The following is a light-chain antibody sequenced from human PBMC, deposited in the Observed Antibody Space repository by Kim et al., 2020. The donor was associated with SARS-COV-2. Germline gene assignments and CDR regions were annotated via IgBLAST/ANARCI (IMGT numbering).Light chain of an antibody. CDR2: DAS. Sequence: DIQMTQSPSSLSASVGDRVTITCQASQDISNHLNWYQQKRGKAPNLLIYDASTLETGVPSRFSGSGSGTDFTFTITSLQPEDIATYYCQQYARLPSTFGQGARLEIK. CDR3: QQYARLPST. J-gene: IGKJ5*01. V-gene: IGKV1-33*01. CDR1: QDISNH.